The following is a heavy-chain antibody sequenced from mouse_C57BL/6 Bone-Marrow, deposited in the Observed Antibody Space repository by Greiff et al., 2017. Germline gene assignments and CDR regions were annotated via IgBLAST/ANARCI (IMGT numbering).Heavy chain of an antibody. CDR1: GFTFSSYG. CDR2: ISSGGSYT. Sequence: EVKVVESGGDLVKPGGSLKLSCAASGFTFSSYGMSWVRQTPDKRLEWVATISSGGSYTYYPDSVKGRFTISRDNAKNTLYLQMSSLKSEDTAMYYCARHTSSSGFFAYWGQGTLVTVSA. V-gene: IGHV5-6*01. CDR3: ARHTSSSGFFAY. D-gene: IGHD3-2*02. J-gene: IGHJ3*01.